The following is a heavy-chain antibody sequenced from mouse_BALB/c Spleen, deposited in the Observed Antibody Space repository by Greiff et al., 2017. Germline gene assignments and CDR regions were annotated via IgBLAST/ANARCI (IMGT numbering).Heavy chain of an antibody. Sequence: EVKLMESGGGLVKPGGSLKLSCAASGFTFSSYAMSWVRQTPEKRLEWVASISSGGSTYYPDSVKGRFTISRDNARNILYLQMSSLRSEDTAMYYCARDYYGYYYWGQGTTLTVSS. CDR1: GFTFSSYA. D-gene: IGHD1-2*01. V-gene: IGHV5-6-5*01. J-gene: IGHJ2*01. CDR2: ISSGGST. CDR3: ARDYYGYYY.